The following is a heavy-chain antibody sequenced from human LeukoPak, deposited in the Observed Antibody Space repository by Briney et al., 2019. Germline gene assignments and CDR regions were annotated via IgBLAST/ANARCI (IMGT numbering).Heavy chain of an antibody. V-gene: IGHV3-30*18. CDR3: AKQMAVDYFDY. Sequence: GGSLRLSCSASGFTFSNFGMHWVRQAPGKGLEWVAVISYDGKNEYYTDSVKGRFTISRDNAKNTVYLQMNSLKPEDTAVYYCAKQMAVDYFDYWGQGTLVTVSS. J-gene: IGHJ4*02. D-gene: IGHD5-24*01. CDR1: GFTFSNFG. CDR2: ISYDGKNE.